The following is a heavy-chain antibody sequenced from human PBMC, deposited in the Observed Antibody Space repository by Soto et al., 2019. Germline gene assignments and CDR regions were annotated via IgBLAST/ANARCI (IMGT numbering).Heavy chain of an antibody. CDR2: ISAKNGDT. CDR1: GYSFTRNG. J-gene: IGHJ6*02. CDR3: VRDRDSDTLTSRDF. D-gene: IGHD1-26*01. Sequence: QVHLVQSGAELKKPGASVRVSCKASGYSFTRNGISWVRQAPGQGLEWMGWISAKNGDTNYAQKFQARVIMTTDTSTSTAYMELRSLRSDDTSVYYCVRDRDSDTLTSRDFWGQGTTVTLSS. V-gene: IGHV1-18*01.